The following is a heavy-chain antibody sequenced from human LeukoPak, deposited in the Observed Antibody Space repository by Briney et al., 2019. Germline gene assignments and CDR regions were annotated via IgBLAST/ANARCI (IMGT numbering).Heavy chain of an antibody. D-gene: IGHD3-3*01. V-gene: IGHV4-34*01. Sequence: PSETLSLTCAVYGETFSGYSWGWIRQPPGKGLEWIGEINHSGSTNYNPSLKSRVTISVVTSKNQFSLKLSSLTAADTAVYYCARGDDFWSGYSDYWGQGTLVTVSS. CDR2: INHSGST. J-gene: IGHJ4*02. CDR3: ARGDDFWSGYSDY. CDR1: GETFSGYS.